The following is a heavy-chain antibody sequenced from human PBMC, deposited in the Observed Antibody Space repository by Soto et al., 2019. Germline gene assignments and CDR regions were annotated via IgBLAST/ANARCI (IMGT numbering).Heavy chain of an antibody. D-gene: IGHD3-9*01. CDR2: INTGNGYT. V-gene: IGHV1-3*04. Sequence: QVQLVQSGAEVKKPGASVKVSCKASGYTFATYAIHWVRQAPGQRLEWMGWINTGNGYTEYSQNFRGRVTITRDTSASTACMELSSLRSEDTAMYYCTRVYTIFLNPDYYSYDMDVWGQGTTVTVAS. CDR3: TRVYTIFLNPDYYSYDMDV. CDR1: GYTFATYA. J-gene: IGHJ6*02.